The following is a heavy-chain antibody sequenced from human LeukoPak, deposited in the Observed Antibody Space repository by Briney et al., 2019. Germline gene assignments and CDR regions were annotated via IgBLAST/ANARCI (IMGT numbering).Heavy chain of an antibody. Sequence: PGRSLRLSCAASGFAFNSYAMHWVRQAPGKGLEWVAVISDDGSNKYYADSVKGRFTISRDNSKNTLYLQMDSLRAEDTAVYYCARDGGFLDPSYFDYWGQGTLVTVSS. J-gene: IGHJ4*02. CDR2: ISDDGSNK. D-gene: IGHD3/OR15-3a*01. V-gene: IGHV3-30-3*01. CDR1: GFAFNSYA. CDR3: ARDGGFLDPSYFDY.